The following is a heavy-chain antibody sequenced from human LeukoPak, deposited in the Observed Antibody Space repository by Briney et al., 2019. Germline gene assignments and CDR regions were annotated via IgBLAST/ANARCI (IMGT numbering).Heavy chain of an antibody. CDR2: IYHSGST. Sequence: TSETLSLTCTVSGGSISSSSYYWGWIRQPPGKGLEWIGYIYHSGSTYYNPSLKSRVTISVDRSKNQFSLKLSSVTAADTAVYYCARDSGPVGSSSWYGRAFDIWGQGTMVTVSS. CDR1: GGSISSSSYY. V-gene: IGHV4-39*07. D-gene: IGHD6-13*01. J-gene: IGHJ3*02. CDR3: ARDSGPVGSSSWYGRAFDI.